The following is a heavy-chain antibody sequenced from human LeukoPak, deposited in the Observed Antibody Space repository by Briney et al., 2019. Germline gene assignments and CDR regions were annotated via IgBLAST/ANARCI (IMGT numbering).Heavy chain of an antibody. V-gene: IGHV3-64D*06. CDR3: VKEIMVTTSPFDY. CDR2: INSNGRNT. J-gene: IGHJ4*02. Sequence: GGSLRLSCSASGFTFSSYAMHWVRQAPGKGLEYVAAINSNGRNTYYADSVKGRFTISRDNSKNTVYLQMSSLRAEDTAIYYCVKEIMVTTSPFDYWGQGTRVTVSS. D-gene: IGHD4-17*01. CDR1: GFTFSSYA.